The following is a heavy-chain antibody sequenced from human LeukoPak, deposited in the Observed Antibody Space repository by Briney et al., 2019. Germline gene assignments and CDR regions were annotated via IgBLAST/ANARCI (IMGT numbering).Heavy chain of an antibody. Sequence: GGSLRLSCAASGFTFSSYWMSWARQAPGKGLEWVANIKQDGSEKYYVDSVKGRFTISRDNGKNSLYLQMISLRAEDTAVYYCARGRDNWNFVGDYWGQGTLVTVSS. CDR1: GFTFSSYW. CDR2: IKQDGSEK. CDR3: ARGRDNWNFVGDY. D-gene: IGHD1-7*01. J-gene: IGHJ4*02. V-gene: IGHV3-7*01.